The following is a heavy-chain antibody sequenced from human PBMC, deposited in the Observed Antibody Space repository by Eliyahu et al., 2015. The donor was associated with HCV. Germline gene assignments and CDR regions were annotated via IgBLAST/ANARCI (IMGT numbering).Heavy chain of an antibody. CDR2: IKSKTDGGTT. CDR3: TTALSPRVYDFQTTDAFDI. D-gene: IGHD3-3*01. CDR1: GFXFXNAX. Sequence: VESGGGLVKPGGSLRLXXAASGFXFXNAXMSWVRQGPGKGVEGVGRIKSKTDGGTTDYAAPVKGRFTISRDDSKNTLYLQMNSLKTEDTAVYYCTTALSPRVYDFQTTDAFDIWGQGTMVTVSS. J-gene: IGHJ3*02. V-gene: IGHV3-15*01.